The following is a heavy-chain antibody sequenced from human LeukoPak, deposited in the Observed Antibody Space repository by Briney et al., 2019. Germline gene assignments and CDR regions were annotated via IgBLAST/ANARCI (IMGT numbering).Heavy chain of an antibody. V-gene: IGHV3-23*01. CDR1: GFTFSSYA. J-gene: IGHJ6*02. D-gene: IGHD3-22*01. CDR2: ISGSGDST. Sequence: GGSLRLSCAASGFTFSSYAMSWVRQAPGKGLEWVSAISGSGDSTYYADSVKGRFIISRDNSKNTLYLQMNSLRAEDTAVYYCAKVIVVGTNMDVWGQGTTVTVSS. CDR3: AKVIVVGTNMDV.